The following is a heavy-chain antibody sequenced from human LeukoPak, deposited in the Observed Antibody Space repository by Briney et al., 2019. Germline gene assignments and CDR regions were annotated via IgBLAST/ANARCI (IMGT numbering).Heavy chain of an antibody. Sequence: GGSLRLSCAASGFTFSIYGMSWVRQAPGKGLEWVSAISGSGGTTYYADSVKGRFTISRDNSKNTLYLQMNSLRAEDTAVYYCAKLYYGSGSYYSYYYMDVWGKGTTVTISS. D-gene: IGHD3-10*01. CDR2: ISGSGGTT. J-gene: IGHJ6*03. CDR3: AKLYYGSGSYYSYYYMDV. CDR1: GFTFSIYG. V-gene: IGHV3-23*01.